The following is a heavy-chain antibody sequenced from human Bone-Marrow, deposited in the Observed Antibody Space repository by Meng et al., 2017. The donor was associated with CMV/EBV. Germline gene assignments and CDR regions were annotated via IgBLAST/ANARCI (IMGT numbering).Heavy chain of an antibody. V-gene: IGHV1-2*02. CDR1: GYTFTSYD. CDR3: ARDNNWGPDY. CDR2: IHPHSGDT. D-gene: IGHD7-27*01. J-gene: IGHJ4*02. Sequence: ASVKVSCKASGYTFTSYDINWVRQATGQGLEWMGWIHPHSGDTNYAQQFQGRVTMTMDTSINTGYMELTRPTYDDTAGYYCARDNNWGPDYWGQGTPVTVSS.